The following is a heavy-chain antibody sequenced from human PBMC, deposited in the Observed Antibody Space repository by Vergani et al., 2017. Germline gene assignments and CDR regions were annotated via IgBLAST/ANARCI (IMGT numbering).Heavy chain of an antibody. Sequence: QLQLQESGPGLVKPSETLSLTCTVSGGSISSSSYYCGCIRQPPGKGLEWLGRIYYSGSTYYNPSLKSRVTISVATSKNQFSLKRSSVTAADTAVYYCARHLAYCGGDCYPYYYGMDVWGQGTTVTVSS. CDR2: IYYSGST. CDR3: ARHLAYCGGDCYPYYYGMDV. V-gene: IGHV4-39*01. J-gene: IGHJ6*02. D-gene: IGHD2-21*02. CDR1: GGSISSSSYY.